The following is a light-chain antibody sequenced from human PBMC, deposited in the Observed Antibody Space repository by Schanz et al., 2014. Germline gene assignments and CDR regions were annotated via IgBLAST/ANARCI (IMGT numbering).Light chain of an antibody. CDR1: SSNIGAGYD. Sequence: QSVLTQPPSVSGAPGQRVTISCTGSSSNIGAGYDVHWYQQPPGAAPKLLMFTNIHRPAGVPDRFSGSKSGTSASLAISGLQAEDEAYYYCQSYDSSLSVVVFGGGTQLTVL. V-gene: IGLV1-40*01. CDR3: QSYDSSLSVVV. J-gene: IGLJ7*01. CDR2: TNI.